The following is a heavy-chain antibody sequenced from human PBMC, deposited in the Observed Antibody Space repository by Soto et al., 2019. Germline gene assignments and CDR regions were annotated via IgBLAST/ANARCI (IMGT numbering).Heavy chain of an antibody. CDR3: ARSNWYSEY. Sequence: PWESLSLTCTFSGGSINNQYWSLIRQPRGNGLEWISYIYYTGSTNYNPSLMSRVTISVDTSKNQYSLNLTSLTAADTTIYYCARSNWYSEYWGQGTLVTVSS. V-gene: IGHV4-59*11. D-gene: IGHD7-27*01. CDR1: GGSINNQY. CDR2: IYYTGST. J-gene: IGHJ4*02.